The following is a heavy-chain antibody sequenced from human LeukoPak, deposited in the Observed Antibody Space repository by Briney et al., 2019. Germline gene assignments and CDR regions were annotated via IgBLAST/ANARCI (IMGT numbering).Heavy chain of an antibody. V-gene: IGHV4-38-2*02. Sequence: PSETLSLTCSVSDFSIGSGYYWGWIRQPPGKELEWIGSIYHSGSTYYNPSLKSRVTISVDTSKNQFSLTLTSVTAADTAVYFCARAPLSGTYYTDAFDIWGQGTMVTVSS. CDR1: DFSIGSGYY. CDR2: IYHSGST. D-gene: IGHD1-26*01. CDR3: ARAPLSGTYYTDAFDI. J-gene: IGHJ3*02.